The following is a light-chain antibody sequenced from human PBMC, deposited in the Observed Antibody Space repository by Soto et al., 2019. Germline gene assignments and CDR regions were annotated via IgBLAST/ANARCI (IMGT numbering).Light chain of an antibody. CDR3: QQYYGLPPLT. Sequence: DNQMTQSPSTLSASVGDRVTITCRASRSVDLWLAWYQQKPGKAPNILIYHASKLAKGVTSRFSGSGSGTDFSFIITSLQREDLATYYCQQYYGLPPLTFGQGTRLEIK. V-gene: IGKV1-5*01. CDR1: RSVDLW. J-gene: IGKJ5*01. CDR2: HAS.